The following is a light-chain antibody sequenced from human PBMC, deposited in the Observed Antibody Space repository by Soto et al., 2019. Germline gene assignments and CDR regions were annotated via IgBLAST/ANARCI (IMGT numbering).Light chain of an antibody. CDR1: QSVSSNY. Sequence: EIVLTQSPGTLSLSPGERATLSCRASQSVSSNYLAWYQQKPGQAPRLLIYGASSRATGIPDRFSGSGSGTDVTLTISRLEPEDFAVYYCQQYARSPLTFGGGTKVEIK. V-gene: IGKV3-20*01. CDR3: QQYARSPLT. J-gene: IGKJ4*01. CDR2: GAS.